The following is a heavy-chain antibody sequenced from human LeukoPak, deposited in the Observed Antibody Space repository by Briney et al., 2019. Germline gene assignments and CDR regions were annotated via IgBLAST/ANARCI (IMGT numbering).Heavy chain of an antibody. CDR2: IYYSGST. D-gene: IGHD6-13*01. CDR1: SGSISSYY. CDR3: ARSESSCWYNNWFDP. Sequence: SETLSLTCTVSSGSISSYYWNWIRQPPGKGLEWIGYIYYSGSTNYNPSLKSRVAISVDTSKNQFSLKLSSVTAADTAVYYCARSESSCWYNNWFDPWGQGTLVTVSS. V-gene: IGHV4-59*01. J-gene: IGHJ5*02.